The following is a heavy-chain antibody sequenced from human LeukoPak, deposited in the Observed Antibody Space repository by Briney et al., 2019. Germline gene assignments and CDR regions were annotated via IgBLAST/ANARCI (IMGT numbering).Heavy chain of an antibody. Sequence: GGSLRLSCAASGFTLNNAWMSWVRQAPGKGLEWLGRIKRETDGGTIDYAAPVKGRFTISRDDSRNTLYLQMDSLKIEDTAVYYCTTNRYYDNSELQFQHWGQGTLVTVSS. J-gene: IGHJ1*01. CDR1: GFTLNNAW. CDR3: TTNRYYDNSELQFQH. D-gene: IGHD3-22*01. CDR2: IKRETDGGTI. V-gene: IGHV3-15*01.